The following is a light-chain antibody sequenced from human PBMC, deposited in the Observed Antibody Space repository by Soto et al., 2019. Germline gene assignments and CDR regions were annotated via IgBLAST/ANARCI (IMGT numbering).Light chain of an antibody. Sequence: QSVLTQSPSASASLGASVKLSCTLSSGHGNYDIAWHQQQPEKGPRYLMKVKSDGSHNKGDGIPDRFSGSSSGAERYLVISSLQSEYEADYYCQTWDTGIVVFGGGTKVTVL. CDR1: SGHGNYD. CDR2: VKSDGSH. CDR3: QTWDTGIVV. J-gene: IGLJ2*01. V-gene: IGLV4-69*01.